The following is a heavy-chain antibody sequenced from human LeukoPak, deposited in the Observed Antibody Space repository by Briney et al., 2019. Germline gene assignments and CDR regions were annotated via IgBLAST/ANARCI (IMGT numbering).Heavy chain of an antibody. J-gene: IGHJ4*02. CDR1: GYTFTSYG. CDR3: ARNGGWSLYDEIDY. V-gene: IGHV1-18*01. D-gene: IGHD3-16*01. CDR2: ISAYNGNT. Sequence: RASVKVSCKASGYTFTSYGISWVRQAPGQGLEWMGWISAYNGNTNYAQKLQGRVTTTTDTSTSTAYMELRSLRSEDTAVYYCARNGGWSLYDEIDYWGQGTLVTVSS.